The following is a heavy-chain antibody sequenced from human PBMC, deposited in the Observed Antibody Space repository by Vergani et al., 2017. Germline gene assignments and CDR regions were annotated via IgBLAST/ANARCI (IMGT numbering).Heavy chain of an antibody. V-gene: IGHV3-49*04. D-gene: IGHD5-18*01. CDR2: IRNKAYGGTT. CDR3: SRGRGYSFGYSDY. CDR1: GFSFGDYA. J-gene: IGHJ4*02. Sequence: EVQLVESGGGLVPPGRSLRLSCAASGFSFGDYAMTWVRQAPGKGTEWVAFIRNKAYGGTTEYAASVKGRFTISRDDSKRLAYLQLSGLKTEDTAVYFCSRGRGYSFGYSDYWGQGTLVTVSS.